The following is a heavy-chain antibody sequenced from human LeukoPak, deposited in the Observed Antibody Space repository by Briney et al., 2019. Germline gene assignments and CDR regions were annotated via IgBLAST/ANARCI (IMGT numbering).Heavy chain of an antibody. CDR1: GFTFSSYS. V-gene: IGHV3-21*01. J-gene: IGHJ4*02. CDR2: ISSSSSYI. D-gene: IGHD3-3*01. CDR3: ANPVGSGYLNVVDY. Sequence: GGSLRLSCAASGFTFSSYSMNWVRQAPGKGLEWVSSISSSSSYIYYADSVKGRFTISRDNAKNSLYLQMNSLRAEDTAVYYCANPVGSGYLNVVDYWGQGTLVTVSS.